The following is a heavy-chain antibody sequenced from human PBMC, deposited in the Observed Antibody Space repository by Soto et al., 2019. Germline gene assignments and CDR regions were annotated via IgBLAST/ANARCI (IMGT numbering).Heavy chain of an antibody. CDR1: GYTFTSYG. CDR3: ARDLGGYDFWSGYYYFDY. D-gene: IGHD3-3*01. J-gene: IGHJ4*02. V-gene: IGHV1-18*04. Sequence: QVQLVQSGAEVKKPGASVKVSCKASGYTFTSYGISWVRQAPGQGLEWMGWISAYNGNTNYAQKLQGRVTMTTDTPTSTAYMELRSLRSDDTAVYYCARDLGGYDFWSGYYYFDYWGQGTLVTVSS. CDR2: ISAYNGNT.